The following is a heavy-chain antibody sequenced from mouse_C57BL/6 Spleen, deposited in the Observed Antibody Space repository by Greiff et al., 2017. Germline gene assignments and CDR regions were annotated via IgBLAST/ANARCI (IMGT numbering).Heavy chain of an antibody. CDR2: IWSDGST. CDR1: GFSLTSYG. Sequence: VQLVESGPGLVAPSQSLSITCTVSGFSLTSYGVHWVRQPPGKGLEWLVVIWSDGSTTYNSALKSRLSISKDNSKSQVFLKMNSLQTDDTAMYYCARHEGYDYDEVWFAYWGQGTLVTVSA. CDR3: ARHEGYDYDEVWFAY. D-gene: IGHD2-4*01. J-gene: IGHJ3*01. V-gene: IGHV2-6-1*01.